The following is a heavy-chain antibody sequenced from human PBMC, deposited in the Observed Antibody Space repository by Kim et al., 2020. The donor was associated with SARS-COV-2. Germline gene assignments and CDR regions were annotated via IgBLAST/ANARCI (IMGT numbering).Heavy chain of an antibody. CDR1: GFSFSTYN. J-gene: IGHJ6*02. D-gene: IGHD1-1*01. V-gene: IGHV3-30*18. CDR2: ISFDGNRQ. Sequence: GGSLRLSCAASGFSFSTYNMHWVRQAPGKGLEWVAVISFDGNRQYYADSVRDRFTISKDNSINMLYLQMSSLRTEDTGVYYCANAHNQYYGVGVWGQGTGGTVSS. CDR3: ANAHNQYYGVGV.